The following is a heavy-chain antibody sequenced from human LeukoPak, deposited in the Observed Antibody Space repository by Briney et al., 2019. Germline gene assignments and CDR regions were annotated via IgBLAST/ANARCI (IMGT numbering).Heavy chain of an antibody. CDR3: AKGRYCSSTSCYMHYYYGMDV. CDR2: ISGSGGST. CDR1: GFTFSSYA. Sequence: PGGSLRLSCAASGFTFSSYAMSWVRQAPGKGLEWVSAISGSGGSTYYADSVKGRFTISRDNSRNTLYLQMNSLRAEDTAVYYCAKGRYCSSTSCYMHYYYGMDVWGQGTTVTVSS. J-gene: IGHJ6*02. V-gene: IGHV3-23*01. D-gene: IGHD2-2*02.